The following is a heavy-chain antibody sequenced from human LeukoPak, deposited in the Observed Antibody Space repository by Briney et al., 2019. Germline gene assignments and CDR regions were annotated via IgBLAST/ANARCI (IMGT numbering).Heavy chain of an antibody. Sequence: SETLSLTCTVSGGSIGSFYWSWIRQPPGKGLEWIGYIYYSGSAYYNPSLKSRVTISVDTSENQFSLKLSSVTAADTAVYYCARGSSRFLDPFGAFDIWGQGTMVTVSS. CDR3: ARGSSRFLDPFGAFDI. CDR2: IYYSGSA. D-gene: IGHD3-3*01. J-gene: IGHJ3*02. V-gene: IGHV4-59*06. CDR1: GGSIGSFY.